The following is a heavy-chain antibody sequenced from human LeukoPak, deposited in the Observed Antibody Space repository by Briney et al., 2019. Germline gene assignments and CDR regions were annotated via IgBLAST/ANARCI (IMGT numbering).Heavy chain of an antibody. D-gene: IGHD6-13*01. Sequence: SETLSLTCAVYGGSFSGYYWSWIRQPPGKGLEWIGEINHSGSTNYNPSLKGRVTISVDTSKNQFSLKLSSVTAADTAVYYCARGGVAAARSDFDYWGQGTLVTVSS. CDR3: ARGGVAAARSDFDY. CDR2: INHSGST. J-gene: IGHJ4*02. V-gene: IGHV4-34*01. CDR1: GGSFSGYY.